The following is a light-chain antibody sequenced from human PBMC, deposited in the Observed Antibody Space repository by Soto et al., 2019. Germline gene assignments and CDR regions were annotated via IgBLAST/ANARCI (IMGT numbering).Light chain of an antibody. J-gene: IGLJ1*01. Sequence: QSALTQPASVSGSPGQSITISCTGTSSDVGIYNYVSGYQQHPGKAPKLMIYEVSHRPSGVSNRFSGSKSGNTASLTISGLHAEDEADYYCSSYTSSSTSYVFGSGTKLTVL. CDR1: SSDVGIYNY. V-gene: IGLV2-14*01. CDR3: SSYTSSSTSYV. CDR2: EVS.